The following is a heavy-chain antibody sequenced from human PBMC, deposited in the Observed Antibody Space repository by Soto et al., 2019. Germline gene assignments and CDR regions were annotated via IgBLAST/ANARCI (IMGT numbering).Heavy chain of an antibody. J-gene: IGHJ6*02. CDR2: SSGSGGST. Sequence: EVQLLESGGGLVQPGESLRLSCAASGFTFSSYAMSCVRQAPGKGLEWVSASSGSGGSTYYADSVKGRFTISRDNSKNTLYLQMNSLRGEDTAVYYCAKCYPGRYGMDVWGQGTTVTVSS. D-gene: IGHD5-18*01. CDR1: GFTFSSYA. CDR3: AKCYPGRYGMDV. V-gene: IGHV3-23*01.